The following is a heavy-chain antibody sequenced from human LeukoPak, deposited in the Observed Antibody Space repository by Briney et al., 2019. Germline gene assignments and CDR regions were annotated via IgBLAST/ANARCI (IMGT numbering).Heavy chain of an antibody. CDR2: ISNNGGYT. D-gene: IGHD2-15*01. CDR1: GFTFSSSA. CDR3: AKQLGFCSDGSCYFPY. J-gene: IGHJ4*02. Sequence: GGSLRLSCAASGFTFSSSAMSWVRQAPGRGLEWVSAISNNGGYTYYADSVQGRFTISRDNSKSTLCLQMNSLRAEDTAVYYCAKQLGFCSDGSCYFPYWGQGTLVTASS. V-gene: IGHV3-23*01.